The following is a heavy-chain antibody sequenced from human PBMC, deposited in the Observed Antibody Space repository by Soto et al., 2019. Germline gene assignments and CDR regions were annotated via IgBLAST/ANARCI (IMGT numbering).Heavy chain of an antibody. Sequence: QVQLVQSGAEVKKPGASVKVYCKASGYTFTSYDINWVRQATGQGLEWMVWMNPNSGNTAYAQKFQGRVTMTRNTSISTAYMELSSLRSEDTAVYYCARETAMGHLAGFDPWGQGTLVTVSS. J-gene: IGHJ5*02. CDR3: ARETAMGHLAGFDP. CDR1: GYTFTSYD. CDR2: MNPNSGNT. D-gene: IGHD5-18*01. V-gene: IGHV1-8*01.